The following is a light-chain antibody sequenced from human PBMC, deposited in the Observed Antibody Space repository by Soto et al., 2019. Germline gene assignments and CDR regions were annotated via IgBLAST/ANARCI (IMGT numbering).Light chain of an antibody. CDR1: QSVSNNY. V-gene: IGKV3-20*01. CDR2: GAS. J-gene: IGKJ5*01. CDR3: QQYGSSPIT. Sequence: EIVLTQSPGTLSLSPGERATLSCRASQSVSNNYLAWHQQKPGQAPRLLIYGASSRATGIPDRFSGSGSGTDFTLTISRLEPDDFAVYYCQQYGSSPITFGQGTRLEIK.